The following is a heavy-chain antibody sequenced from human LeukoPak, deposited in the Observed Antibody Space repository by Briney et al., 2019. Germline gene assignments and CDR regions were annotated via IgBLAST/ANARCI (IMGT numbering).Heavy chain of an antibody. V-gene: IGHV4-39*01. Sequence: SETLSLTCTVSGGSISSSSYYWGWIRQPPGKGLEWIGSIYYSGSTYYNPSLKSRVTISVDTSKNQFSLKLSSVTAADTAVYYCARQIKYQLLGEFDYWGQGTLVTVSS. CDR3: ARQIKYQLLGEFDY. CDR2: IYYSGST. J-gene: IGHJ4*02. D-gene: IGHD2-2*01. CDR1: GGSISSSSYY.